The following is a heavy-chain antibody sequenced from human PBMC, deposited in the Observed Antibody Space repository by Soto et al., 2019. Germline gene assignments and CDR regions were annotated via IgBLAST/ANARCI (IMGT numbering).Heavy chain of an antibody. CDR1: GFTFTRYS. J-gene: IGHJ4*02. Sequence: GGSLRLSCAASGFTFTRYSMNWVRQAPGKGLEWVSSISSTTNYIYYGDSMKGRFTISRDNAKNSLYLEMNSLRAEDTAVYYCPRESEDLTSNFDYWGQGTLVTVYS. CDR2: ISSTTNYI. CDR3: PRESEDLTSNFDY. V-gene: IGHV3-21*06.